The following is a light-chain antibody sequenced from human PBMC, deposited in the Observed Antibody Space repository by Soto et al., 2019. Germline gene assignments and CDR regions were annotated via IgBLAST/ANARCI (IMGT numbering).Light chain of an antibody. CDR3: QQYNSYSRT. CDR1: QSIRSW. J-gene: IGKJ1*01. CDR2: EAS. Sequence: DIPLTQSPPTLSASLGDRITIXWRASQSIRSWLAWYQQKPGKAPKLLIYEASSLESGVPSRFNGSGSGTEFTLTISSLQPDDFATYYCQQYNSYSRTFGQGTKVDIK. V-gene: IGKV1-5*03.